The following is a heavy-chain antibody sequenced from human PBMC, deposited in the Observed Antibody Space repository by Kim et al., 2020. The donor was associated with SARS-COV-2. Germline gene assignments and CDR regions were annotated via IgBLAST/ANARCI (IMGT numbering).Heavy chain of an antibody. D-gene: IGHD3-10*01. CDR1: GYTFTSYA. Sequence: ASVKVSCKASGYTFTSYAMNWVRQAPGQGLEWMGWINTNTGNPTYAQGFTGRFVFSLDTSVSTAYLQISSLKAGDTAVYYCARGSPRGVIIWGGAFDIWGQGTMVTVSS. J-gene: IGHJ3*02. V-gene: IGHV7-4-1*02. CDR2: INTNTGNP. CDR3: ARGSPRGVIIWGGAFDI.